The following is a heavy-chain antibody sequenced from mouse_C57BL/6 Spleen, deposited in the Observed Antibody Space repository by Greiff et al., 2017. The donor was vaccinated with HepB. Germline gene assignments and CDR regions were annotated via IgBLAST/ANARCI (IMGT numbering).Heavy chain of an antibody. CDR1: GYTFTDYY. Sequence: EVQLQQSGPVLVKPGASVKMTCKASGYTFTDYYMNWVKQSHGKSLEWIGVINPYNGGTSYNQKFKGKATLTVDKSSSTAYMELNSLTSEDSAVYYCARRGPPGTDFDYWGQGTTLTVSS. D-gene: IGHD3-3*01. CDR2: INPYNGGT. V-gene: IGHV1-19*01. J-gene: IGHJ2*01. CDR3: ARRGPPGTDFDY.